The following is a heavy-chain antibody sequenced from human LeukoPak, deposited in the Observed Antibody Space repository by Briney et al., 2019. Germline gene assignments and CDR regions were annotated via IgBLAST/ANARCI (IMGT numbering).Heavy chain of an antibody. CDR3: ARLWEIRSVFDY. Sequence: PSETLSLTCTVSGGSISSSSYYWGWIRQSPGKGLEWIGTIYYSGTTYYNPSLKSRVSISVDTSKNQFSLKLNSVTAADTAVYYCARLWEIRSVFDYWGQGTLVTVSS. J-gene: IGHJ4*02. CDR1: GGSISSSSYY. V-gene: IGHV4-39*07. CDR2: IYYSGTT. D-gene: IGHD1-26*01.